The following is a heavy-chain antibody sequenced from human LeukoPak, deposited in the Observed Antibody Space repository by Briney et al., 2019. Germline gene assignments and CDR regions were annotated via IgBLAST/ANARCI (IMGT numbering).Heavy chain of an antibody. D-gene: IGHD3-10*01. CDR3: ARSGGFGELDNWFDP. CDR2: IYYSGST. Sequence: PSETLSLTCTVSGGSISSSSYYWGWIRQPPGKGLEWIGSIYYSGSTYYNPSLKSRVTISVDTSKNQFSLKLSSVTAADTAVYYCARSGGFGELDNWFDPWGQGTLVTVSS. V-gene: IGHV4-39*07. CDR1: GGSISSSSYY. J-gene: IGHJ5*02.